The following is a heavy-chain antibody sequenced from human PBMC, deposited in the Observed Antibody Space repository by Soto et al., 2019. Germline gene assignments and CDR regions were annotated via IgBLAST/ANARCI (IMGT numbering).Heavy chain of an antibody. CDR1: GVTFSSYA. J-gene: IGHJ5*02. CDR3: AKLVGYNRAVNWFDP. Sequence: EVQLLESGGGLVQPGGSLRLSCAASGVTFSSYAMSWVRQAPGKGLEWVSAISGSGGSTYYADSVKGRFTISRDNSKNTLYLQMNSLSAEDTAVYYCAKLVGYNRAVNWFDPWGQGTLVTVSS. D-gene: IGHD1-1*01. V-gene: IGHV3-23*01. CDR2: ISGSGGST.